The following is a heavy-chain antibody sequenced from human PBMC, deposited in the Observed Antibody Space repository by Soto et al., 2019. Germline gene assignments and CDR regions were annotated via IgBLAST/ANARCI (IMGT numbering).Heavy chain of an antibody. D-gene: IGHD3-3*01. CDR3: ARGTYYDFWSGYPSLYYYYGMDV. Sequence: QVQLVQSGAEVKKPGSSVKVSCKASGGTFSSYAISWVRQAPGQGLEWMGGIIPIFGTANYAQKFQGRVTITADESTSAAYMELSSLTSEDTAVYYCARGTYYDFWSGYPSLYYYYGMDVWGQGTTVTVSS. CDR1: GGTFSSYA. J-gene: IGHJ6*02. CDR2: IIPIFGTA. V-gene: IGHV1-69*01.